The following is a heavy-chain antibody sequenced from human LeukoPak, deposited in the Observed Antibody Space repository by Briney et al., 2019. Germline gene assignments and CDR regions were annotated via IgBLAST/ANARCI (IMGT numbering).Heavy chain of an antibody. J-gene: IGHJ3*02. D-gene: IGHD3-22*01. CDR3: ARAADSSGYYYVENDAFDI. V-gene: IGHV3-53*01. CDR1: GFSASSNY. CDR2: IYSGGST. Sequence: RGSLRLSCAASGFSASSNYMSWVRQAPGKGREWVSVIYSGGSTCYADSAKGRFTISRDNSKNTLYLQMNSLRAEDTAVYYCARAADSSGYYYVENDAFDIWGQGTMVTVSS.